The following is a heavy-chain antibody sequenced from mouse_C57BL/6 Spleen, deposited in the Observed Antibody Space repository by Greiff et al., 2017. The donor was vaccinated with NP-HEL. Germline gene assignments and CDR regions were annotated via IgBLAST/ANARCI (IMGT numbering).Heavy chain of an antibody. CDR3: ARGELGY. D-gene: IGHD2-12*01. CDR2: IYPGDGDT. Sequence: QVQLQQSGAELVKPGASVKISCKASGYAFSSYWMHWVKQRPGQGLEWIGQIYPGDGDTNYNGKFKGKATLTADKSSSTAYMQLSSLTSEDSAVYFCARGELGYWGQGTTLTVSS. J-gene: IGHJ2*01. CDR1: GYAFSSYW. V-gene: IGHV1-80*01.